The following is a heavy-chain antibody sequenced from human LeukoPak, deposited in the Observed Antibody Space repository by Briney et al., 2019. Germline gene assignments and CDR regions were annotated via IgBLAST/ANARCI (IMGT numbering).Heavy chain of an antibody. CDR2: ISSSSSYI. Sequence: GGSLRLSCAASGFTFSSYSMNWVRQAPGKGLEWVSSISSSSSYIYYADSVKGRFTISRDNAKNTLYLHMDSLSPEDTAVYYCARDASPGYFDLWGRGTLVTVSS. CDR3: ARDASPGYFDL. D-gene: IGHD2-15*01. V-gene: IGHV3-21*01. J-gene: IGHJ2*01. CDR1: GFTFSSYS.